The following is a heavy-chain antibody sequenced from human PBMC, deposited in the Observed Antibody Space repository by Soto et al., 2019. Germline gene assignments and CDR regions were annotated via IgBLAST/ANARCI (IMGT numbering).Heavy chain of an antibody. D-gene: IGHD6-13*01. V-gene: IGHV3-48*03. CDR2: ISSSGSTI. CDR1: GFTFSSYE. Sequence: ALRLSCVASGFTFSSYEMNWVRQAPGKGLEWVSYISSSGSTIYYADSVKGRFTISRDNAKNSLYLQMNSLRAEDTAVYYCARYLYSSSWYRILDYWGQGTLVTVSS. CDR3: ARYLYSSSWYRILDY. J-gene: IGHJ4*02.